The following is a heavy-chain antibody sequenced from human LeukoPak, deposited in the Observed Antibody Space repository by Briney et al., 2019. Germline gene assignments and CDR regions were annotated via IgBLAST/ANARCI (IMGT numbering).Heavy chain of an antibody. Sequence: GGSLRLSCAASGFTFSSYAMHWVRQAPGKGLEWVAVISYDGSNKYYADSVKGRFTISRDNSKNTLYLQVNSLRAEDTAVYYCASGRITIFGVVIKGYYYGMDVWGQGTTVTVSS. D-gene: IGHD3-3*01. CDR3: ASGRITIFGVVIKGYYYGMDV. V-gene: IGHV3-30-3*01. CDR2: ISYDGSNK. J-gene: IGHJ6*02. CDR1: GFTFSSYA.